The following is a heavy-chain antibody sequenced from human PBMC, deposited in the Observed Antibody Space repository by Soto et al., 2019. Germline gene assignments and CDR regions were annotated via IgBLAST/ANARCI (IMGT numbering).Heavy chain of an antibody. CDR3: AKDYSTVTTDPLSVVLFDY. D-gene: IGHD4-17*01. Sequence: VGSLRLSCAASGFTFSSYAMSWVRQAPGKGLEWVSIITSDGRTYYADSVKGRFAISRDNSKNTVYLQMNSLRAEDTAVYYCAKDYSTVTTDPLSVVLFDYWGQGALVTVSS. V-gene: IGHV3-23*01. CDR1: GFTFSSYA. CDR2: ITSDGRT. J-gene: IGHJ4*02.